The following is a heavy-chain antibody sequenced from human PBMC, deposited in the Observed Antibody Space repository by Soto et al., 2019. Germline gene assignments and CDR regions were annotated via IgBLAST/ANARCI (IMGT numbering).Heavy chain of an antibody. V-gene: IGHV3-33*01. CDR3: ARSSAGTSLAAFDI. CDR1: GFTFSSYG. Sequence: GGSLRLSCAASGFTFSSYGMHWVRQAPGKGLEWVAVIWYDGSNKYYADSVKGRFTISRDNSKNTLYLQMNSLRAEDTAVYYCARSSAGTSLAAFDIWGQGTMVTVSS. D-gene: IGHD6-19*01. CDR2: IWYDGSNK. J-gene: IGHJ3*02.